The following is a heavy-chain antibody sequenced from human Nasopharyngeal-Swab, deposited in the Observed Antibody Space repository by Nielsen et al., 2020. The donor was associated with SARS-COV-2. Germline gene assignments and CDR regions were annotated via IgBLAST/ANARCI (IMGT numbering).Heavy chain of an antibody. CDR2: IYYSGST. CDR1: GGSISSSSYY. CDR3: ARDRGADYSNYVGWFDP. D-gene: IGHD4-11*01. Sequence: SETLSLTCTVSGGSISSSSYYWGWIRQPPGKGLEWIGSIYYSGSTYYNPSLKSRVTISVDTSKNQFSLKLSSVTAADTAVYYCARDRGADYSNYVGWFDPWGQGTLVTVSS. J-gene: IGHJ5*02. V-gene: IGHV4-39*07.